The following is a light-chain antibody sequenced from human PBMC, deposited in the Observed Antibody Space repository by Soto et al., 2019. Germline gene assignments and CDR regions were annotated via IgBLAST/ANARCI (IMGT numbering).Light chain of an antibody. V-gene: IGLV2-11*01. CDR3: CSFAGGPRV. J-gene: IGLJ1*01. CDR2: DVS. CDR1: SSVVGGYNY. Sequence: QSALTQPRSVSGSPGQSVTISRTGTSSVVGGYNYVSWYQQHPGKAPKLMIYDVSKRPSGVPDRFSGSKSGNTASLTISGLQAEDEADYYCCSFAGGPRVIGSGTKVTVL.